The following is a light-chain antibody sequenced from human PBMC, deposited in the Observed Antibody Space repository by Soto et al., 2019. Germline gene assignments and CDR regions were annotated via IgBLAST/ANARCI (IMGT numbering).Light chain of an antibody. Sequence: EIVLTQSPGTLSLSPGERATLSCRASQSVSSSYLAWYQQKPGQAPRLLIYGASSRATGIPARFSGSGSGTDFTLTISRLEPEDFAVYYCQQYGSLTLPFGGGTQVEIK. J-gene: IGKJ4*01. CDR3: QQYGSLTLP. CDR1: QSVSSSY. CDR2: GAS. V-gene: IGKV3-20*01.